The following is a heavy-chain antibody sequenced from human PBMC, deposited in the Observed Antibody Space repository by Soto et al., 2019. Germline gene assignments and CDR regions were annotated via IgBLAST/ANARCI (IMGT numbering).Heavy chain of an antibody. V-gene: IGHV3-48*03. CDR3: ARGFAGFNH. CDR2: IDGSGATK. D-gene: IGHD3-10*01. J-gene: IGHJ4*02. CDR1: GFTFNDFE. Sequence: EVQLLESGGGLVQPGGSLRLSCGVSGFTFNDFEMNWVRQAPGKGPEWLAYIDGSGATKKYADSVRGRFAISRDNPNNSLVRKLSIETAADAGIYCCARGFAGFNHWGQGTLVSVSS.